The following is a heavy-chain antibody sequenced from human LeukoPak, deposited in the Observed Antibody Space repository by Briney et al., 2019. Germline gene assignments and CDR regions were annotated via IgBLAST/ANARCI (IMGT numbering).Heavy chain of an antibody. D-gene: IGHD3-22*01. Sequence: GGSLRLSCAASGFTVSNTYMSWVRQAPGKGLEWVSVIYSGANTYYADSVKAGFTISRNNSKKTTNLQMNSLKAEKTAVYYVERAEAEYYDSSGYSSWFDLWGQGTLVTVSS. CDR1: GFTVSNTY. CDR2: IYSGANT. J-gene: IGHJ5*02. CDR3: ERAEAEYYDSSGYSSWFDL. V-gene: IGHV3-53*01.